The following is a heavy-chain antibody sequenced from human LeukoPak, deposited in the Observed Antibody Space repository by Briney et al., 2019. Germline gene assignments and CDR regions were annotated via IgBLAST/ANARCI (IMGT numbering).Heavy chain of an antibody. J-gene: IGHJ4*02. Sequence: SETLSLTCTISGDSIGRINYYWGWIRQPPGKGLEWIVSMSYSGHTYYNPSLKSRVTTSIDTSKNQLSLNLKSMTAADTAVYYCARDQIISGYDFDYWGQGTLVTVSS. CDR3: ARDQIISGYDFDY. V-gene: IGHV4-39*07. D-gene: IGHD5-12*01. CDR2: MSYSGHT. CDR1: GDSIGRINYY.